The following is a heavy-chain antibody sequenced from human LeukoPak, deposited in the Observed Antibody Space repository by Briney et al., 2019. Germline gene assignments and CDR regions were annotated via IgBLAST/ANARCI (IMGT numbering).Heavy chain of an antibody. CDR3: TTKARDIGTSETPY. V-gene: IGHV3-15*01. D-gene: IGHD5-12*01. Sequence: GGSLRLSCAASGFTFTKSWMNWVRHAPGKGLEWVGHVRSKTEGGTADYAAPVKGRFTISRDDSKNTLYLQMNSLETEDTGVYYCTTKARDIGTSETPYWGQGNLVSVSS. CDR1: GFTFTKSW. J-gene: IGHJ4*02. CDR2: VRSKTEGGTA.